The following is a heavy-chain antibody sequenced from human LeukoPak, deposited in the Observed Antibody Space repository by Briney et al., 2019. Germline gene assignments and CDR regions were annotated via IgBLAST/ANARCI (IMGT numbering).Heavy chain of an antibody. CDR2: RYYSGST. J-gene: IGHJ1*01. V-gene: IGHV4-59*01. Sequence: PSETLSLTCSVSGGSISSYYWTWIRQPPGKGLEWIGYRYYSGSTTYNPSLKSRVTISVDTSKSQFSLKWISVTAADTAIYYCARVRGDFETDWGQGTLVTVSS. CDR1: GGSISSYY. D-gene: IGHD3-16*01. CDR3: ARVRGDFETD.